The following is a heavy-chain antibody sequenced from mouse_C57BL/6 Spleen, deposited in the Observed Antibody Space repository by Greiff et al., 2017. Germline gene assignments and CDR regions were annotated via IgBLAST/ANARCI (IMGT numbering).Heavy chain of an antibody. CDR2: IYPGDGDT. D-gene: IGHD2-4*01. CDR1: GYAFSSSW. CDR3: ARDYYDYDEELDY. Sequence: QVQLQQSGPELVKPGASVKISCKASGYAFSSSWMNWVKQRPGKGLEWIGRIYPGDGDTNYNGKFKGKATLTADKSSSTAYMQLSSLTSEDSAVYFCARDYYDYDEELDYWGQGTLVTVSA. V-gene: IGHV1-82*01. J-gene: IGHJ3*01.